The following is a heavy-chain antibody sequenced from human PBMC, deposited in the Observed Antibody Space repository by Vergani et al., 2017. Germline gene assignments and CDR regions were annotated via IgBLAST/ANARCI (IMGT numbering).Heavy chain of an antibody. D-gene: IGHD3-3*01. Sequence: QVQLVQSGAEVKKPGSSVKVSCKASGGTFSSYAISWVRQAPGQGLEWMGGIIPIFGTANYAQKFQGRVTITADESTSTAYMELSSLRSEDTAVYYCARAASRWSTIFGVVTKGWFDPWGQGTLVTVSS. CDR2: IIPIFGTA. CDR1: GGTFSSYA. J-gene: IGHJ5*02. V-gene: IGHV1-69*01. CDR3: ARAASRWSTIFGVVTKGWFDP.